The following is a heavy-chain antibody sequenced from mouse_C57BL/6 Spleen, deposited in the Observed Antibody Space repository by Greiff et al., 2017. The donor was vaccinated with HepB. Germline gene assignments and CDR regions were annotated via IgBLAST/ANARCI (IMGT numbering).Heavy chain of an antibody. D-gene: IGHD1-1*01. Sequence: QVQLQQPGAELVRPGSSVKLSCKASGYTFTSYWMHWVKQRPIQGLEWIGNIDPSDSETHYNQKFKDKATLTVDKSSSTAYMQLSSLTSEDSAVYYCARDYYGSSWFAYRGQGTLVTVSA. CDR1: GYTFTSYW. CDR3: ARDYYGSSWFAY. J-gene: IGHJ3*01. V-gene: IGHV1-52*01. CDR2: IDPSDSET.